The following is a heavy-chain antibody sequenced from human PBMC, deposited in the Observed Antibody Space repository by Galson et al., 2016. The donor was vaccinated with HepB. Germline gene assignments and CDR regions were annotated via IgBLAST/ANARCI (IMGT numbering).Heavy chain of an antibody. V-gene: IGHV4-61*02. CDR3: ARDSSVDTYYYYYMDV. J-gene: IGHJ6*03. CDR2: IYVNGTT. Sequence: TLSLTCTVSGDSISSGLYYWSWIRQPAGKGLEWIGRIYVNGTTNSNPSFKSRVTISVDTSKNQFSLRLSSVTAADTAVYYCARDSSVDTYYYYYMDVWGKGTTVVVSS. CDR1: GDSISSGLYY. D-gene: IGHD5-18*01.